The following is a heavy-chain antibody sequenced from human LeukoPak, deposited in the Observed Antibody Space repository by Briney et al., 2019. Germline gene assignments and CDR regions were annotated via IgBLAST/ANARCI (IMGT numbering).Heavy chain of an antibody. Sequence: NTSETLSLTCTVSGGSISSYYWSWIRQPPGKGLEWIGYIYYSGSTNYNPSLKSRVTISVDTSKNQFSLKLSSVTAADTAVYYCARLADSSGWYGVVGGGYYFDYWGQGTLVTVSS. V-gene: IGHV4-59*08. CDR3: ARLADSSGWYGVVGGGYYFDY. D-gene: IGHD6-19*01. CDR2: IYYSGST. CDR1: GGSISSYY. J-gene: IGHJ4*02.